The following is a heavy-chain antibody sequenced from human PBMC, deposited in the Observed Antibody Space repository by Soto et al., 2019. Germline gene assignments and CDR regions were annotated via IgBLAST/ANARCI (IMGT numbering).Heavy chain of an antibody. Sequence: PGGSLRLSCAASGFTFSGSAMHWVRQASWKGLEWVGRIRSKANSYATAYAASVKGRFTISRDDSKKTAYLQMNSLKTEDTAVYYCTSHTYYDILTGYYRVFDYWGQGTLVTVSS. D-gene: IGHD3-9*01. CDR1: GFTFSGSA. CDR3: TSHTYYDILTGYYRVFDY. V-gene: IGHV3-73*01. J-gene: IGHJ4*02. CDR2: IRSKANSYAT.